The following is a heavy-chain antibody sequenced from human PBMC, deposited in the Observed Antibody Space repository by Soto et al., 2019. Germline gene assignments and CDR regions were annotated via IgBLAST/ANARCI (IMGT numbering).Heavy chain of an antibody. V-gene: IGHV1-69*13. D-gene: IGHD2-2*01. J-gene: IGHJ6*02. Sequence: SVKVSCKASGGTFSSYAISWVRQAPGQGLEWMGGIIPIFGKANYAQKFQGRVTITADEYTSTAYMELSSLRSEDTAVYYCARDQVPKSRYCSSNSCETYYYYGMYVWGQGTTVTVSS. CDR1: GGTFSSYA. CDR3: ARDQVPKSRYCSSNSCETYYYYGMYV. CDR2: IIPIFGKA.